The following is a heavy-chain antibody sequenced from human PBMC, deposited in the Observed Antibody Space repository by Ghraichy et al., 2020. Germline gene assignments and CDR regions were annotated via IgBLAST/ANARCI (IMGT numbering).Heavy chain of an antibody. D-gene: IGHD3-10*01. CDR3: AKHYYASGGPGWFDP. CDR1: GFTFSSYA. J-gene: IGHJ5*02. Sequence: GESLNISCAASGFTFSSYAMTWVRQAPGKGLEWVATLSGSDGRALYADSGNGRFTVSRDNYKNTLYLQMNSLRAEDTAVYYCAKHYYASGGPGWFDPWGQGTLVTVSS. CDR2: LSGSDGRA. V-gene: IGHV3-23*01.